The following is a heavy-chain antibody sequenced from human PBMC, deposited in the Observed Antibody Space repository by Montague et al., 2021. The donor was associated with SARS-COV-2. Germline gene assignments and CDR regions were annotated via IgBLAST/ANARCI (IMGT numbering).Heavy chain of an antibody. D-gene: IGHD3-9*01. J-gene: IGHJ4*02. CDR1: GGSFSSRSYY. Sequence: TLSLTCTVSGGSFSSRSYYWSWIRQSAGKGLEFLGRVYITGSTNYNPSLEGRVTTSIDTSKNQFSLKLSSVTAADTAVYYCVRSRAERYFDWTKLDAHVKPYDFDYWGQGTLVTVSS. V-gene: IGHV4-61*02. CDR3: VRSRAERYFDWTKLDAHVKPYDFDY. CDR2: VYITGST.